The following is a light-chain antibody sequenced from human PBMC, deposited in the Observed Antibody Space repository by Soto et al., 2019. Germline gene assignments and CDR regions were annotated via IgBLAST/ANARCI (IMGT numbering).Light chain of an antibody. Sequence: DIQMTQSPSSLSASVGDIVTIARRASQSISSYLNWYQQKPGKAPKLLIYAASTLQHGVPSRFSGSGSGTDFTLAISNLQPEDFATYYCHQTYSGRSFGPGTKVDIK. J-gene: IGKJ1*01. CDR2: AAS. CDR1: QSISSY. CDR3: HQTYSGRS. V-gene: IGKV1-39*01.